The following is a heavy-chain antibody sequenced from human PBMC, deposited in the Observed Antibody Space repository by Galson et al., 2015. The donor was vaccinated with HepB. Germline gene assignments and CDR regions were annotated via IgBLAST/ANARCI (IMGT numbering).Heavy chain of an antibody. CDR1: GFTFSSYS. Sequence: SLRLSCAASGFTFSSYSMNWVRQAPGKGLEWVSSISSSSSYIYYADSVKGRFTISRDNAKNSLYLQMNSLRAEDTAVYYCATQGFDYYDSSGYLNWYFDLWGRGTLVTV. V-gene: IGHV3-21*01. CDR3: ATQGFDYYDSSGYLNWYFDL. J-gene: IGHJ2*01. CDR2: ISSSSSYI. D-gene: IGHD3-22*01.